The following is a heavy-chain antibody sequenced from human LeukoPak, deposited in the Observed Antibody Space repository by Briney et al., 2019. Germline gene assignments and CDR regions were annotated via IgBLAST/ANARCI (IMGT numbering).Heavy chain of an antibody. D-gene: IGHD3-10*01. CDR2: INPDGSYT. V-gene: IGHV3-74*01. CDR3: ASALHMVRDAFDI. J-gene: IGHJ3*02. Sequence: AGGSLRLSCAASGFTLSAHWMYWVRQDPGKGLVGVSRINPDGSYTSYADSVKGRFTISRDHAKNTLYLQMDSLRAEDTAVYYCASALHMVRDAFDIWGQGTMVTVSS. CDR1: GFTLSAHW.